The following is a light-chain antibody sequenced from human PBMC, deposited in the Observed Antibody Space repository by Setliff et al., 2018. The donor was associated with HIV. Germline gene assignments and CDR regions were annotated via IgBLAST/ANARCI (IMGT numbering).Light chain of an antibody. J-gene: IGLJ1*01. V-gene: IGLV2-11*01. CDR1: SSDFGAYDY. CDR2: DVT. CDR3: CSDAARPTFYV. Sequence: QSVLTQPRSVSGSPGQSVTISCTGTSSDFGAYDYVSWYQQHPGKAPKLIIFDVTERPSGVPDRFSGSKSGNTASLTISGLQSADEADYYCCSDAARPTFYVFGTGTKGTVL.